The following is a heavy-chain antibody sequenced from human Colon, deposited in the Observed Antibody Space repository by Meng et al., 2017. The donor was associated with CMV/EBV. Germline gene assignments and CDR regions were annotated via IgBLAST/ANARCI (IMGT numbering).Heavy chain of an antibody. CDR1: GCTFSSYS. J-gene: IGHJ4*02. D-gene: IGHD6-6*01. CDR2: IIPILGVA. Sequence: SVKVSCKASGCTFSSYSIYWVRQAPAQGLEWMGRIIPILGVATYAQKFQGRITITADKSTGTTYMELSSLRSEDTALYYCSTNRGGGTSSSGIGGGYWGQGTLVTVSS. CDR3: STNRGGGTSSSGIGGGY. V-gene: IGHV1-69*02.